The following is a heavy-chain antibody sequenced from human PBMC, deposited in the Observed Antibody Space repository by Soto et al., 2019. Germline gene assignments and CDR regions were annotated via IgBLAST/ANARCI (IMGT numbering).Heavy chain of an antibody. CDR3: AISRDCYNFYFPDY. CDR1: GGTFSSYT. Sequence: SVKVSCKASGGTFSSYTISWVRQAPGQGLEWMGRIIPILGIANYAQKFQGRVTITADKSTSTAYMELSSLRSEDTAVYYCAISRDCYNFYFPDYWGQGTLVTVSS. CDR2: IIPILGIA. J-gene: IGHJ4*02. V-gene: IGHV1-69*02. D-gene: IGHD2-21*01.